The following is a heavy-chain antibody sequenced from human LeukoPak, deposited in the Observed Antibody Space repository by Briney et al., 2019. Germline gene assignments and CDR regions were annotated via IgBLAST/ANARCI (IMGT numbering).Heavy chain of an antibody. J-gene: IGHJ4*02. CDR1: GGSISGYY. CDR2: IYSNDNT. Sequence: SETLSLTCTVSGGSISGYYWSWIRQPAGRGLEWIGRIYSNDNTNYNPSLRGRLSMSVDASKNQFSLNLSSVTAADTAVYYCARCYGGTGFLDSWGQGTLVTVSS. D-gene: IGHD3-10*01. V-gene: IGHV4-4*07. CDR3: ARCYGGTGFLDS.